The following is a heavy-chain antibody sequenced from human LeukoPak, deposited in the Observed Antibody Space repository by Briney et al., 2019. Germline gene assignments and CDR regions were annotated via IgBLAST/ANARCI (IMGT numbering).Heavy chain of an antibody. CDR3: ARGAYSFDY. CDR2: IYSSGTT. CDR1: GGAITGSH. Sequence: SETLSLTCTVSGGAITGSHWSWLRQSAGKGLEWIGRIYSSGTTNYNPSLKSRVTMSLDTSKNQFSLRLSSMTAADTAVYYCARGAYSFDYWGQGTLVTVSS. V-gene: IGHV4-4*07. J-gene: IGHJ4*02.